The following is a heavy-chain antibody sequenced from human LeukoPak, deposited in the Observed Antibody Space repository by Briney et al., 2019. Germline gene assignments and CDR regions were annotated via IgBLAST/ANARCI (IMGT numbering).Heavy chain of an antibody. CDR3: AKGDSSGSLDAFDI. J-gene: IGHJ3*02. CDR2: ISYDGSNK. CDR1: GFTFSSYG. V-gene: IGHV3-30*18. D-gene: IGHD3-22*01. Sequence: GGSLRLSCAASGFTFSSYGMHWVRQAPGKGLEWVAVISYDGSNKYYADSVKGRFTISRDNSKNTLYLQMNSLRAEDTAVYYCAKGDSSGSLDAFDIWDQGTMVTVSS.